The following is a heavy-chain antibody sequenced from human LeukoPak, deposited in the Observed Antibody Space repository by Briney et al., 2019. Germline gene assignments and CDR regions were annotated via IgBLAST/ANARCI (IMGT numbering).Heavy chain of an antibody. CDR1: GGTFSSYA. D-gene: IGHD3-16*02. CDR3: ARDIEFYYYHGMDV. Sequence: SVKVSCKASGGTFSSYAISWVRQAPGQGLEWMGGIIPIFGTANYAQKFQGRVTITADESTSTAYMELSSLRSEDTAVYYCARDIEFYYYHGMDVWGQGTTVTVSS. J-gene: IGHJ6*02. V-gene: IGHV1-69*13. CDR2: IIPIFGTA.